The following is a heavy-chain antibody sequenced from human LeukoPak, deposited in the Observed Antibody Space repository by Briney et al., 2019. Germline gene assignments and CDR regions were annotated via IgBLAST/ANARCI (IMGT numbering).Heavy chain of an antibody. CDR1: GFTFSSYW. D-gene: IGHD5-12*01. Sequence: PGGSLRLSCAASGFTFSSYWMYWVRQAPGKGLVWVSRINSDGSSTTYAESVKGRFTISRDNAKNTLYLQMNSLRGEDTAVYYCARDRGSGYDPGYFDYWGQGTLVTVSS. CDR2: INSDGSST. CDR3: ARDRGSGYDPGYFDY. V-gene: IGHV3-74*01. J-gene: IGHJ4*02.